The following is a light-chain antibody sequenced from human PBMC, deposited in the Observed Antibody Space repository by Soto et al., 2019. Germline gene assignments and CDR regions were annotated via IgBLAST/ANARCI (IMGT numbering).Light chain of an antibody. J-gene: IGKJ1*01. CDR2: DAS. CDR1: QTISSW. Sequence: DIQMTQSPSTLSGSVGDRVTITCRASQTISSWLAWYQQKPGKAPKLLIYDASSLESGVPSRFSGSGSGTEFTLTISSLQPDDFATYYCQQYNSYSKWTFGQGTKVHIK. CDR3: QQYNSYSKWT. V-gene: IGKV1-5*01.